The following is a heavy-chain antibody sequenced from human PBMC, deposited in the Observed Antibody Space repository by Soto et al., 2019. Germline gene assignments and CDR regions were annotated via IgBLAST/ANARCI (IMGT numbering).Heavy chain of an antibody. Sequence: SETLSLTCTVSGGSISSSSYYWGWIRQPPGKGLEWIGSIYYSGSTYYNPSLKSRVTISVDTSKNQFSLKLSSVTAADTAVYYCARHSFRNWFDPWGQGTLVTVSS. CDR3: ARHSFRNWFDP. CDR1: GGSISSSSYY. V-gene: IGHV4-39*01. J-gene: IGHJ5*02. D-gene: IGHD3-10*01. CDR2: IYYSGST.